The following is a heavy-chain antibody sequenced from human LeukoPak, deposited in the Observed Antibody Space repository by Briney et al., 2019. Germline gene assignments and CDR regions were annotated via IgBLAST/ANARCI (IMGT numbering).Heavy chain of an antibody. J-gene: IGHJ5*02. CDR2: IYTSGST. Sequence: SETLSLTCTVSGCSISSYYWSWIRQPAGKGLEWTGRIYTSGSTTYNASLKRRVTMSVDTSKNQFSLKLRSVTAADTAVYYCARDSGTTGEVKFDPWGQGTLVSVSS. V-gene: IGHV4-4*07. D-gene: IGHD3-10*01. CDR1: GCSISSYY. CDR3: ARDSGTTGEVKFDP.